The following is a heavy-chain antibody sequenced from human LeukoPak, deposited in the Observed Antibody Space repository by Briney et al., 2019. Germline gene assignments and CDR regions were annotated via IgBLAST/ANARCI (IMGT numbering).Heavy chain of an antibody. CDR1: GGSISSTSYY. V-gene: IGHV4-61*09. CDR2: IYTTGST. D-gene: IGHD5-12*01. J-gene: IGHJ6*03. Sequence: PSQTLSLTCTVSGGSISSTSYYWSWIRQPAGKGLEWIGHIYTTGSTNYNPSLKSRVTMSVDTSKNQFSLKLSSVTAADTAVYYCARDESGYEGYYYYYYMDVWGKGTTVTISS. CDR3: ARDESGYEGYYYYYYMDV.